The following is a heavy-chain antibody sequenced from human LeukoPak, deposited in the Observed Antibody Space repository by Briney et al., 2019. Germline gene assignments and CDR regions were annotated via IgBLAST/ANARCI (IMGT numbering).Heavy chain of an antibody. CDR3: ARTTSFTASGYDY. CDR2: VNPYSGDR. CDR1: GSTFTTYH. D-gene: IGHD6-25*01. Sequence: ASVKVSFKTSGSTFTTYHINWVRQATGQGLEWLGWVNPYSGDRGYAQKFQGRLSITSDTSISTAYMELGSLRSDDTAVYFCARTTSFTASGYDYWGQGTLVTVSS. J-gene: IGHJ4*02. V-gene: IGHV1-8*03.